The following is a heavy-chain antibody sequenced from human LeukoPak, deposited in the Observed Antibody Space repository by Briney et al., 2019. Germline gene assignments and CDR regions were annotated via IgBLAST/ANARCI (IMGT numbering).Heavy chain of an antibody. CDR1: GGSFSGYY. CDR3: ARGKKGYSNYGSYYYMDV. Sequence: PSETLSLTCAVYGGSFSGYYWSWIRQPPGKGLEWIGSIYYSGSTYYNPSLKSRVTISVDTSKNQFSLKLSSVTAADTAVYYCARGKKGYSNYGSYYYMDVWGKGTTVTVSS. V-gene: IGHV4-34*01. J-gene: IGHJ6*03. CDR2: IYYSGST. D-gene: IGHD4-11*01.